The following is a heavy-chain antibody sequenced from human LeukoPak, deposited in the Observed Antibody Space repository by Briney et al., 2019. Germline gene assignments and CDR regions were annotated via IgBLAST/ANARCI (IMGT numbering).Heavy chain of an antibody. CDR2: IYYSGST. V-gene: IGHV4-31*03. Sequence: SETLSLTCTVSGGSISSGGYYWSWIRQHPGKGLEWIGYIYYSGSTYYNPSLKSRVTISVDTSKNQFSLKLSSVTAADTAVYYCAREAEDNWFDPWGQGTLVAVSS. CDR1: GGSISSGGYY. CDR3: AREAEDNWFDP. D-gene: IGHD2-15*01. J-gene: IGHJ5*02.